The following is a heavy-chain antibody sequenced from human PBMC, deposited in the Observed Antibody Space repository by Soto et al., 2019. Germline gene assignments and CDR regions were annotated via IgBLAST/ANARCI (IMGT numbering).Heavy chain of an antibody. D-gene: IGHD6-13*01. V-gene: IGHV4-31*03. CDR3: ARYSSTSSHFQH. J-gene: IGHJ1*01. Sequence: SETLSLTCTVSGGSISSGSYYWSWIRQLPGKGLEWIGYIYYSGSTYYNPSLKSRVTISVDTSKNQFSLKLSSVTAADTAVYYCARYSSTSSHFQHWGQGTLVTVSS. CDR2: IYYSGST. CDR1: GGSISSGSYY.